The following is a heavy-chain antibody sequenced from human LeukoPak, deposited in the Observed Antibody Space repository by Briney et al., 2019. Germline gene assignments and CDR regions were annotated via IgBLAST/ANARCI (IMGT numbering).Heavy chain of an antibody. CDR1: GFTFNTFS. CDR3: VRRGLIETEYLER. Sequence: GGSLRLSCAASGFTFNTFSMNWVRQAPGKGPEWVSYISSSGTTTYYADSVKGRFTISRDNAKNSLYLQMNSLRAEDTAVYYCVRRGLIETEYLERWGQGTLVIVSS. CDR2: ISSSGTTT. V-gene: IGHV3-48*04. D-gene: IGHD3-10*01. J-gene: IGHJ1*01.